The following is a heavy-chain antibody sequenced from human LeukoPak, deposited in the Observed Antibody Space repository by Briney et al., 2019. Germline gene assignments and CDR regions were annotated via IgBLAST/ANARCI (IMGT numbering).Heavy chain of an antibody. J-gene: IGHJ5*02. Sequence: PGGSLRLSCAASGFTFSSYGMHWVRQAPGKGLEWVAVIWYDGSNKYYADSVKGRFTISRDNSKNTLYLQMNSLRAEDTAVYYCAKDRTKYCSSTSCKDWFDPWGQGTLVTVSS. CDR2: IWYDGSNK. D-gene: IGHD2-2*01. CDR1: GFTFSSYG. V-gene: IGHV3-30*02. CDR3: AKDRTKYCSSTSCKDWFDP.